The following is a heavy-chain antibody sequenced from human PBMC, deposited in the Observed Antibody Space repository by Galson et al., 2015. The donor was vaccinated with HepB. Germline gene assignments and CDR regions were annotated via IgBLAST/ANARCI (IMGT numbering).Heavy chain of an antibody. Sequence: AISGDSVSSNTATWNWIRQSPSRGLEWLGRTYYRSKWSNDYAVSVKSRITINPDTSKNQFSLQLNSVTPEDTAVYYCARRAAGSRGLDYWGQGTLVAVSS. D-gene: IGHD6-13*01. V-gene: IGHV6-1*01. J-gene: IGHJ4*02. CDR1: GDSVSSNTAT. CDR3: ARRAAGSRGLDY. CDR2: TYYRSKWSN.